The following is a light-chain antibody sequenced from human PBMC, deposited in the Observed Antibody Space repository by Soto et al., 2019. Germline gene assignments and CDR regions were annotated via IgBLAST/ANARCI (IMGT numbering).Light chain of an antibody. CDR1: QSVRNIY. V-gene: IGKV3-20*01. Sequence: EILLTQSPGTLSLSPGERATLSCRASQSVRNIYLAWYQQKPGQAPRLLIYGASGRATGIPDRISGSGSGTAFPITISRLETEDCAVYCCQRYGSSPYTFGQGTKLEI. J-gene: IGKJ2*01. CDR2: GAS. CDR3: QRYGSSPYT.